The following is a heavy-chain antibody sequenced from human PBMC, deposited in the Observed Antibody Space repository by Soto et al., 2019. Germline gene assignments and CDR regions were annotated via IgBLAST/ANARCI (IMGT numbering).Heavy chain of an antibody. CDR3: AKRGYYYGSGKPPYYYYGMDV. V-gene: IGHV1-18*01. D-gene: IGHD3-10*01. Sequence: ASVKVSCKASGYTFTSYGISWVRQAPGQGLEWMGWISAYNGNTNYAQKLQGRVTMTTDTSTSTAYMELSSLRSDDTAVYYCAKRGYYYGSGKPPYYYYGMDVWGQGTTVTVSS. CDR1: GYTFTSYG. J-gene: IGHJ6*02. CDR2: ISAYNGNT.